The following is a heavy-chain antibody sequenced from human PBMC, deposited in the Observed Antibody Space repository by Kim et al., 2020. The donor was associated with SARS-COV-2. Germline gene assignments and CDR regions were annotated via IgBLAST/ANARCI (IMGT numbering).Heavy chain of an antibody. D-gene: IGHD3-22*01. Sequence: GGSLRLSCAAYGFTFSDYYMSWIRQAPGKGLEWVSYISSSGSTIYYADSVKGRFTISRDNAKNSLYLQMNSLRAEDTAVYYCARDSYYYDSSAYYKDWGQGTLVTVSS. CDR1: GFTFSDYY. CDR2: ISSSGSTI. V-gene: IGHV3-11*04. J-gene: IGHJ4*02. CDR3: ARDSYYYDSSAYYKD.